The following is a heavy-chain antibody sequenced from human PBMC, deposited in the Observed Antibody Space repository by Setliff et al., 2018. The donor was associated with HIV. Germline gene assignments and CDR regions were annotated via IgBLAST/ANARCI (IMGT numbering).Heavy chain of an antibody. D-gene: IGHD3-10*01. CDR1: GHTFTNVD. J-gene: IGHJ6*04. CDR3: ARGKGVGGVIITGGLDV. CDR2: MNPNTGVS. Sequence: ASVKVSCKASGHTFTNVDIHWLRRATGQGLEWMGWMNPNTGVSGYALKFQARVTMARDTSISTAYMELSSLTSEDTAVYYCARGKGVGGVIITGGLDVWGKGTTVTVSS. V-gene: IGHV1-8*01.